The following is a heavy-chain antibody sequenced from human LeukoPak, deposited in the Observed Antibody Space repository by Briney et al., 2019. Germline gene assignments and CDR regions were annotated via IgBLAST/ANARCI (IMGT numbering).Heavy chain of an antibody. D-gene: IGHD3-9*01. Sequence: SGGSLRLSCAASGFTFSIYSISWVRQAPGKGLEWVSYISGSSDIIYYADSVKGRFTISRENAENSVSLQMNSLRGEDTAVYYCARGGAFYDILTGHHKIKPEYMDVWGKGTTVTVSS. CDR3: ARGGAFYDILTGHHKIKPEYMDV. CDR1: GFTFSIYS. J-gene: IGHJ6*03. CDR2: ISGSSDII. V-gene: IGHV3-48*04.